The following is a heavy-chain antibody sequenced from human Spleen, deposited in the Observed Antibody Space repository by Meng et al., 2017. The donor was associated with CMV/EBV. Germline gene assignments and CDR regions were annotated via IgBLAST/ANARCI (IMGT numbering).Heavy chain of an antibody. J-gene: IGHJ4*02. Sequence: GSLRLSCTASGFTFGDYAMSWVRQAPGKGLEWIGEINHSGSTNYNPSLKSRVTISVDTSKNQFSLKLSSVTAADTAVYYCARIGVSYDFWSGYSPFEYWGQGTLVTVSS. D-gene: IGHD3-3*01. CDR1: GFTFGDYA. CDR3: ARIGVSYDFWSGYSPFEY. V-gene: IGHV4-34*01. CDR2: INHSGST.